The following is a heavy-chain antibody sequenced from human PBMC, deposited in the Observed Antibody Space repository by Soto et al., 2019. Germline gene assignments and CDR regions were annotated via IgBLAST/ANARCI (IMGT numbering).Heavy chain of an antibody. D-gene: IGHD5-12*01. J-gene: IGHJ4*02. CDR3: AKVGGGSGYAKVDY. V-gene: IGHV3-30*18. CDR2: ISYDGNNI. CDR1: GFIFKSYG. Sequence: GGSLRLSCAASGFIFKSYGMRWVRQAPGKGLEWVAVISYDGNNIYYADSLKGRFTISRDNSKNTLYLQMNSLRAEDTALYYCAKVGGGSGYAKVDYWGPGTLVTVSS.